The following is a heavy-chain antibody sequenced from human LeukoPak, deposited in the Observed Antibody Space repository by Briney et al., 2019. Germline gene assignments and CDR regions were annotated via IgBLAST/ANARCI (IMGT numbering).Heavy chain of an antibody. CDR2: IYTSGST. D-gene: IGHD2-8*02. V-gene: IGHV4-4*07. Sequence: SETLSLTCTVSGGSISSYYWSWIRQPAGKGLEWIGRIYTSGSTNCNPSLKSRVTMSVDTSKNQFSLKLSSVTAADTAVYYCARAGSRRDCTGGVCPYYFDYWGQGTLVTVSS. J-gene: IGHJ4*02. CDR1: GGSISSYY. CDR3: ARAGSRRDCTGGVCPYYFDY.